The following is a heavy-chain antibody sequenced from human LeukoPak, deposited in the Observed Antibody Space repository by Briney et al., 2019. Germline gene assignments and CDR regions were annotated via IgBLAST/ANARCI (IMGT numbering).Heavy chain of an antibody. Sequence: GASVKVSCKASGYTFTSYGISWVRQAPGQGLEWMGWISAYNGNTNYAQKLQGRVTMTTNTSTSTAYMELRSLRSDDTAVYYCARGLPTYSSGSSVTDRGVDYWGQGTLVTVSS. CDR3: ARGLPTYSSGSSVTDRGVDY. CDR2: ISAYNGNT. D-gene: IGHD3-10*01. V-gene: IGHV1-18*01. J-gene: IGHJ4*02. CDR1: GYTFTSYG.